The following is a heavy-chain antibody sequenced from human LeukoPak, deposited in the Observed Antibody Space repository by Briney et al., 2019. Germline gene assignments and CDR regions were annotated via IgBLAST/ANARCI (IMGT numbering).Heavy chain of an antibody. CDR2: IYYSGST. Sequence: SETLSLTCTVSGGSISSYYWGWIRQPPGKGLEWIGSIYYSGSTYYNPSLKSRVTISVDTSKNQFSLKLSSVTAADTAVYYCARVAADYYDSSGYYYYDYWGQGTLVTVSS. CDR1: GGSISSYY. J-gene: IGHJ4*02. CDR3: ARVAADYYDSSGYYYYDY. V-gene: IGHV4-39*07. D-gene: IGHD3-22*01.